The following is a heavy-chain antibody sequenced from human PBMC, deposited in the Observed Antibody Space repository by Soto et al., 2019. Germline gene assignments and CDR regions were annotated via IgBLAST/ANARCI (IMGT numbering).Heavy chain of an antibody. D-gene: IGHD3-3*01. CDR1: GFTFSSYW. CDR3: ARVRFLEWLSTFDY. J-gene: IGHJ4*02. V-gene: IGHV3-7*01. CDR2: IKQDGSEK. Sequence: GGSLRLSCAASGFTFSSYWMSWVRQAPGKGLEWVANIKQDGSEKYYVDSVKGRFTISRDNAKNSLYLQMNSLRAEDTAVYYCARVRFLEWLSTFDYWGQGTLVTVSS.